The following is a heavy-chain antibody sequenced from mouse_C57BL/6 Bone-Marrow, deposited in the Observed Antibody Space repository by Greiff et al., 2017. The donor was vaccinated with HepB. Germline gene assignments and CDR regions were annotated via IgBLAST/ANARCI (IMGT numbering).Heavy chain of an antibody. J-gene: IGHJ3*01. CDR2: ISSGGSYT. CDR3: ARQFFAY. Sequence: EVQLQQSGGDLVKPGGSLKLSCAASGFTFSSYGMSWVRQTPDNRLEWVATISSGGSYTYYPDSVKGRFTISRDNAKNTLYLQMSSLKSEDTAMYYCARQFFAYWGQGTLVTVSA. V-gene: IGHV5-6*01. CDR1: GFTFSSYG.